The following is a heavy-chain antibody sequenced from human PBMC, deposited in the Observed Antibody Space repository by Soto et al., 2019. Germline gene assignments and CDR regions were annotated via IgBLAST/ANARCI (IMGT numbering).Heavy chain of an antibody. CDR1: GGSISSGGYY. CDR3: ARAHCGGDCYTSYNWFDP. V-gene: IGHV4-31*03. J-gene: IGHJ5*02. D-gene: IGHD2-21*02. Sequence: PSETLSLTCTVSGGSISSGGYYWSWIRQHPGKGLEWIGYIYYSGSTYYNPSLKSRVTISVDTSKNQFSLKLSSVTAADTAVYYCARAHCGGDCYTSYNWFDPWGQGTLVTVSS. CDR2: IYYSGST.